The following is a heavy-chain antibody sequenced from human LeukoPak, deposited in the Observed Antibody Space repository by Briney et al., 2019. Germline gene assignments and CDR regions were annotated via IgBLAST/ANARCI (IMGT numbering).Heavy chain of an antibody. V-gene: IGHV4-34*01. CDR2: INHSGST. J-gene: IGHJ4*02. CDR3: ARDGSGSYFH. CDR1: GGSFSGYY. D-gene: IGHD3-10*01. Sequence: PSETLSLTCAVYGGSFSGYYWSWIRQPPGKGLEWIGEINHSGSTNYNPSLKSRVTISVDTSKNQFSLKLSSVSAADTAVYYCARDGSGSYFHWGQGTLVTVSS.